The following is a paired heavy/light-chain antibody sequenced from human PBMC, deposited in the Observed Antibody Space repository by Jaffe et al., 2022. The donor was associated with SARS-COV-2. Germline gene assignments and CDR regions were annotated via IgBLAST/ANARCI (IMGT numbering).Heavy chain of an antibody. V-gene: IGHV3-48*02. J-gene: IGHJ4*02. CDR3: ARRIRGRSDH. D-gene: IGHD1-26*01. CDR1: GFSFSAYA. Sequence: EVQLVESGGGLVQPGGSLRLSCAASGFSFSAYAMNWVRQTPRKGLEWVSYISSSSSMIYYADSVKGRFTISRDNAKNSLFLQMNSLRDEDTALYYCARRIRGRSDHWGQGTLVTVSS. CDR2: ISSSSSMI.
Light chain of an antibody. J-gene: IGKJ2*02. CDR1: QDISKY. Sequence: DIQMTQSPSSLSASVGDRVTITCQASQDISKYLNWYQQKPGKAPKLLIYDASNLETGVPSRFSGSGSGTDFTLTISSLQPEDIATYYCQQYDNLSMCTFGQGTKLEIK. V-gene: IGKV1-33*01. CDR3: QQYDNLSMCT. CDR2: DAS.